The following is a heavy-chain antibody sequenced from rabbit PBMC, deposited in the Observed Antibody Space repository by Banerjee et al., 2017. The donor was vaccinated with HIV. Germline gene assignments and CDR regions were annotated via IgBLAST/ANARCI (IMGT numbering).Heavy chain of an antibody. J-gene: IGHJ4*01. Sequence: EESGGDLVKPEGSLTLTCTASGFSFSSSYWICWVRQAPGKGLEWIACIYAGSSGATYYASWAKGRFTISKTSSTTVTLQMTSLTAADTATYFCARDPVSGGYNHNLWGQGTLVTVS. V-gene: IGHV1S45*01. CDR1: GFSFSSSYW. CDR3: ARDPVSGGYNHNL. D-gene: IGHD1-1*01. CDR2: IYAGSSGAT.